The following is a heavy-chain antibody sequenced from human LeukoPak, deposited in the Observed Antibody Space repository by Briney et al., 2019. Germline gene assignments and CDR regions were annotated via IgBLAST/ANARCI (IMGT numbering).Heavy chain of an antibody. V-gene: IGHV4-59*08. D-gene: IGHD1-26*01. J-gene: IGHJ4*02. CDR3: ARRSPGGAADY. CDR2: IYYSGST. CDR1: GGSISKYY. Sequence: SETPSLTRTVSGGSISKYYWSWIRPPPGKGLEWIGYIYYSGSTNYNTSLKSRVTISVDTSKNQFSLKLSSVTAADTAVYYCARRSPGGAADYWGQGTLVTVSS.